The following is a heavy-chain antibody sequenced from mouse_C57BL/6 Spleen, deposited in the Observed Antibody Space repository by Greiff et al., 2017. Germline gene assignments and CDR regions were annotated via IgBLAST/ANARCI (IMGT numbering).Heavy chain of an antibody. V-gene: IGHV1-64*01. Sequence: GELQQPGAELVKPGASVKLSCKASGYTFTSYWMHWVKQRPGQGLEWIGMIHPNSGSTNYNEKFKSKATLTVDKSSSTAYMQLSSLTSEDSAVYYCAGGSVVGKLYFDVWGTGTTVTVSA. J-gene: IGHJ1*03. D-gene: IGHD1-1*01. CDR3: AGGSVVGKLYFDV. CDR2: IHPNSGST. CDR1: GYTFTSYW.